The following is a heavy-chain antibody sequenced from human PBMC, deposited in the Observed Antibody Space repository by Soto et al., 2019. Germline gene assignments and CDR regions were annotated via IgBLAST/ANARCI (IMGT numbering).Heavy chain of an antibody. Sequence: QVQLQESGPGLVQPSQTLSLTCAVSGDSISRNDYYWHWIRQSPGRGLEWVGYMHYSGNTFYTPSLRGRTLISVDRARNQFSLSLASMTVADAAIYYCASSTYGEGYPHFFDFWGRGALVTVSA. CDR1: GDSISRNDYY. CDR2: MHYSGNT. V-gene: IGHV4-30-4*08. CDR3: ASSTYGEGYPHFFDF. J-gene: IGHJ4*02. D-gene: IGHD3-16*02.